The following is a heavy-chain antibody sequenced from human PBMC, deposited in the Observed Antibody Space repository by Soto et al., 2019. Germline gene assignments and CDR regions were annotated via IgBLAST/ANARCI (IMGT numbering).Heavy chain of an antibody. J-gene: IGHJ5*02. CDR3: ARDQRRKPLDL. Sequence: EAQLVESGGGLVQPGESLRLSCAASGFPFSDCSMNWVRQAPGKGLEWVAYISSNGSTKHYAESVKGRFSVSRDNAKNSLYLQMNRLRDDDTAVYYCARDQRRKPLDLWGQGSLVTVSS. CDR2: ISSNGSTK. V-gene: IGHV3-48*02. CDR1: GFPFSDCS.